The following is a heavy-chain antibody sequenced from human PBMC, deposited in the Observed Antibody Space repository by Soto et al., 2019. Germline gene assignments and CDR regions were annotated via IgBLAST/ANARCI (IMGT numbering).Heavy chain of an antibody. J-gene: IGHJ3*01. CDR3: TRDRGYPDSFEF. Sequence: GGSLRLSCAASGVTFGPFWMHWVRQAPGKGLVWLSHINSDGSTIVYADSVKGRFTISRDNAKNKLYLQMNSLRVEDTAVYYCTRDRGYPDSFEFWGQGTMVPVAS. CDR2: INSDGSTI. CDR1: GVTFGPFW. D-gene: IGHD3-10*01. V-gene: IGHV3-74*01.